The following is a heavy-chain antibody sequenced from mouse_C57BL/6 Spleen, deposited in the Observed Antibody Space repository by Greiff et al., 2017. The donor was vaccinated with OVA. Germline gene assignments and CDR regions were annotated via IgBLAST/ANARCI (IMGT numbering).Heavy chain of an antibody. CDR1: GYSFTGYY. V-gene: IGHV1-31*01. CDR3: ARGEYYYGSSYYAMDD. CDR2: IYPYNGVS. D-gene: IGHD1-1*01. Sequence: VQLQQSGPELVKPGASVKISCKASGYSFTGYYMHWVKQSHGNILDWIGYIYPYNGVSSYNQKFKGKATLTVDKSSSTAYMELRSLTSEDSAVYYCARGEYYYGSSYYAMDDWGQGTSVTVSS. J-gene: IGHJ4*01.